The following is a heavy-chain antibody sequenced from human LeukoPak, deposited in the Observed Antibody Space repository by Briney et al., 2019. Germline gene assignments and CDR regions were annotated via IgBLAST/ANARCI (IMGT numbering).Heavy chain of an antibody. J-gene: IGHJ4*02. D-gene: IGHD3-22*01. CDR1: GFTFSSYA. CDR3: AKEPDPYYYDSSGYYIVYYFDY. V-gene: IGHV3-23*01. CDR2: ISGSGGST. Sequence: GGSLRLSCAASGFTFSSYAMSWVRQAPGKGLEWDSAISGSGGSTYYADSVKGRFTISRDNSKNTLYLQMNSLRAEDTAVYYCAKEPDPYYYDSSGYYIVYYFDYWGQGTLVTVSS.